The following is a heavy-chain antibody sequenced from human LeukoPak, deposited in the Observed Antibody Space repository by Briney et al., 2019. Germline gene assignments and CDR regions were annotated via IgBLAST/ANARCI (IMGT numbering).Heavy chain of an antibody. J-gene: IGHJ4*02. CDR2: IIPILGIA. Sequence: SVKVSCKASGGTFSSYAISWVRQAPGQGLEWMGRIIPILGIANYAQKFQGRVTITADKSTSTAYMELSSLRSEDTAVYYCARVPPYDSSGYYFDFDYWGQGTLVTVSS. D-gene: IGHD3-22*01. CDR1: GGTFSSYA. V-gene: IGHV1-69*04. CDR3: ARVPPYDSSGYYFDFDY.